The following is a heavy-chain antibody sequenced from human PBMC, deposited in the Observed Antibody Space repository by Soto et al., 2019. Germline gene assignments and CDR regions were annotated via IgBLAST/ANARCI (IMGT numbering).Heavy chain of an antibody. CDR3: AKAPLVKWDLSPWAAYYGMDV. Sequence: PGGSLRLSCAASGFTFSSYGMHWVRQAPGKGLEWVAVISYDGSNKYYADSVKGRFTISRDNSKNTLYLQMNSLRAEDTAVYYCAKAPLVKWDLSPWAAYYGMDVWGQGTTVTVSS. CDR1: GFTFSSYG. J-gene: IGHJ6*02. D-gene: IGHD1-26*01. V-gene: IGHV3-30*18. CDR2: ISYDGSNK.